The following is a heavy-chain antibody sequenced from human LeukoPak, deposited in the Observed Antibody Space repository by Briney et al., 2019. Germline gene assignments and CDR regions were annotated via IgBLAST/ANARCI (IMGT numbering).Heavy chain of an antibody. D-gene: IGHD3-10*01. CDR1: GFTFSTHS. CDR3: ARAVGHGSGGPRMDV. J-gene: IGHJ6*04. CDR2: IISSSNTI. V-gene: IGHV3-48*01. Sequence: GGSLRLSCAVSGFTFSTHSMDWVRQAPGKGLEWVSYIISSSNTIYYADSVKGRFTISRDNAKNSLYLQMNSLRAEDTAVYYCARAVGHGSGGPRMDVWGKGTTVTVSS.